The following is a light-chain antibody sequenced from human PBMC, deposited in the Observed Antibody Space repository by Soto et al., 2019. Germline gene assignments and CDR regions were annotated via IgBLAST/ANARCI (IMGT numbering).Light chain of an antibody. J-gene: IGKJ1*01. CDR2: AAS. Sequence: DIQITQAPASLCASLLDIVTINCRASQSISSYLNWYQQKPGKAPKLLIYAASSLQSGVPSMFSGSGSGTDFTLTISSLQPQDFATDYCQQSYSTPPTFGQGTKVDIK. CDR3: QQSYSTPPT. CDR1: QSISSY. V-gene: IGKV1-39*01.